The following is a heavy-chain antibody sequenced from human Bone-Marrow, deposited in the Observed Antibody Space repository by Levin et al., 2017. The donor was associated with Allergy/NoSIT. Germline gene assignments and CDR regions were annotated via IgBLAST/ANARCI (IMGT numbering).Heavy chain of an antibody. Sequence: ASETLSLTCAVYGGSFSGYYWSWIRQPPGKGLEWIGEINHSGSTNYNPSLKSRVTISVDTSKNQFSLKLSSVTAADTAVYYCARNLPRRITMVRGVSVWFDPWGQGTLVTVSS. D-gene: IGHD3-10*01. CDR3: ARNLPRRITMVRGVSVWFDP. J-gene: IGHJ5*02. V-gene: IGHV4-34*01. CDR1: GGSFSGYY. CDR2: INHSGST.